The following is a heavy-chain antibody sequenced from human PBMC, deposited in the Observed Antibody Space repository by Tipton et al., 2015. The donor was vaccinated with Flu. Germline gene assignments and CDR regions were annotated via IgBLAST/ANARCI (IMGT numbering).Heavy chain of an antibody. V-gene: IGHV1-2*02. Sequence: QVQLVQSGAEVRKPGASVKVSCKASGYTFTGYYMHWVRQAPGQGLEWMGWIIPNSGGTNYAQKFQGRVTMTRDTSISTAYMELSRLRSDDTAEYYSARGYYDIVTGSYHDAFDVWGQGTMVTVSS. CDR2: IIPNSGGT. CDR3: ARGYYDIVTGSYHDAFDV. CDR1: GYTFTGYY. J-gene: IGHJ3*01. D-gene: IGHD3-9*01.